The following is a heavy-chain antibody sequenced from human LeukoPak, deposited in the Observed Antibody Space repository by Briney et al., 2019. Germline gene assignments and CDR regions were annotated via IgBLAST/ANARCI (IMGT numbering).Heavy chain of an antibody. CDR3: ARAAGEMSY. Sequence: SVKVSCKASGYTFTSYDINWVRQATGQGLEWMGGIIPIFGTANYAQKFQGRVTITTDESTSTAYMELSSLRSEDTAVYYCARAAGEMSYWGQGTLVTVSS. CDR2: IIPIFGTA. J-gene: IGHJ4*02. D-gene: IGHD3-16*01. CDR1: GYTFTSYD. V-gene: IGHV1-69*05.